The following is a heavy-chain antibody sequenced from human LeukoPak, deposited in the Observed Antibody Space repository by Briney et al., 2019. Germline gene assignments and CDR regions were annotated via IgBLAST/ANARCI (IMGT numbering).Heavy chain of an antibody. Sequence: GGSLRLSCAASGFTFDVYAFHWVRQAPGKGLEWVSGISWNSDIINYADSVKGRFTISRDNAKNSLYLQMNSLRAEDTALYYCTKGASLYSGSSNWGQGTLVTVSS. CDR3: TKGASLYSGSSN. CDR2: ISWNSDII. V-gene: IGHV3-9*01. J-gene: IGHJ4*02. D-gene: IGHD1-26*01. CDR1: GFTFDVYA.